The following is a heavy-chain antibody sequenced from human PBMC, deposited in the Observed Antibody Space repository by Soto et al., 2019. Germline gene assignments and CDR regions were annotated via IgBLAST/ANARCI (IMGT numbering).Heavy chain of an antibody. Sequence: GGSLRLSCAASGFTFSSYAMSWVRQAPGKGLEWVSAISGSGGSTYYADSVKGRFTISRDNSKNTLYLQMNSLRAEDTAVYYCAKESAPSYDFWSGYYNHYYYYYMDVWGKGTTVTVSS. D-gene: IGHD3-3*01. V-gene: IGHV3-23*01. CDR3: AKESAPSYDFWSGYYNHYYYYYMDV. CDR2: ISGSGGST. J-gene: IGHJ6*03. CDR1: GFTFSSYA.